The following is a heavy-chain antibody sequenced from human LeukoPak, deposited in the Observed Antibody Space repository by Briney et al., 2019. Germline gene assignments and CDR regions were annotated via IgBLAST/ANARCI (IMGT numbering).Heavy chain of an antibody. CDR3: ARARLAARPSRGYYYMDV. D-gene: IGHD6-6*01. V-gene: IGHV1-8*01. J-gene: IGHJ6*03. Sequence: ASVKVSCKASGYTFTRYDINWVRQATGQGLEWTGWMNPNSGNTGYAQKLQGRVTMTRNTSISTAYMELSSLRSEDTAVYYCARARLAARPSRGYYYMDVWGKGTTVTVSS. CDR2: MNPNSGNT. CDR1: GYTFTRYD.